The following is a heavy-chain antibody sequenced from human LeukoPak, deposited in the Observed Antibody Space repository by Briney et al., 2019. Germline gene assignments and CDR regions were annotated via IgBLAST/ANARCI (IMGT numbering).Heavy chain of an antibody. V-gene: IGHV5-51*01. J-gene: IGHJ4*02. CDR1: GYSFTSYW. CDR2: IYPGDSDT. D-gene: IGHD6-13*01. Sequence: GVSLKISCKGSGYSFTSYWIGWVRQMPGKGLEWMGIIYPGDSDTSYSPSFQGQVTISADKSISTAYLQWSSLKASDTAMYYCARKGLSSSWNFDYWGQGTLVTVSS. CDR3: ARKGLSSSWNFDY.